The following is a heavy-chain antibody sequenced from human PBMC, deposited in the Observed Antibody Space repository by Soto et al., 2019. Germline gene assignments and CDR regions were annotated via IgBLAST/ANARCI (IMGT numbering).Heavy chain of an antibody. CDR2: ISAHNGNT. V-gene: IGHV1-18*01. CDR3: ARGRYGDY. CDR1: GYAFTTYG. D-gene: IGHD1-1*01. J-gene: IGHJ4*02. Sequence: QVHLVQSGAEVKKPGASVTVSCKGSGYAFTTYGITWVRQAPGQGLEWMGWISAHNGNTNCAQKLQGRVTVTRDTSTSTDYMDLRSLRSDDTAVYYCARGRYGDYWGQGALVTVSS.